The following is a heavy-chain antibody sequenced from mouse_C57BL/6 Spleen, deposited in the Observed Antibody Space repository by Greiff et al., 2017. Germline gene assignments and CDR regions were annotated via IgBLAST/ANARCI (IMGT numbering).Heavy chain of an antibody. D-gene: IGHD4-1*01. CDR3: ARDGTGGAMDY. V-gene: IGHV5-16*01. CDR1: GFTFSDYY. Sequence: EVKVEESEGGLVQPGSSMKLSCTASGFTFSDYYMAWVRQVPEKGLEWVANINYDGSSTYYLDSLKSRFIISRDNAKNILYLQMSSLKSEDTATYYCARDGTGGAMDYWGQGTSVTVSS. CDR2: INYDGSST. J-gene: IGHJ4*01.